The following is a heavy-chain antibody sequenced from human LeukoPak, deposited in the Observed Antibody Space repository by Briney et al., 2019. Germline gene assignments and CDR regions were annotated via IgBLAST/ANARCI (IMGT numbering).Heavy chain of an antibody. CDR1: GGSISSYY. J-gene: IGHJ3*02. V-gene: IGHV4-59*08. CDR3: ARLSGVIGLDAFDI. Sequence: PSETLSLTCTVPGGSISSYYWSWIRQPPGKGLEWIGYIYYSGSTNYNPSLKSRVTISVDTSKNQFSLRLSSVTAADTAVYYCARLSGVIGLDAFDIWGQGTMVTVSS. D-gene: IGHD3-10*01. CDR2: IYYSGST.